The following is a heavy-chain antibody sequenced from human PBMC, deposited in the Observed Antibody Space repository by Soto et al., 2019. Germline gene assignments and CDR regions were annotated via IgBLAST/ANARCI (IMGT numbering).Heavy chain of an antibody. V-gene: IGHV4-31*03. J-gene: IGHJ4*02. D-gene: IGHD2-15*01. CDR1: GGSISSGGYY. CDR2: IYYSGST. Sequence: PSETLSLTCTVSGGSISSGGYYWSWIRQHPGKGLEWIGYIYYSGSTYYNPSLKSRVTISVDTSKNQFSLKLSSVTAADTAVYYCARDRGNGYCSGGSCYPRAYFDYWGQGTLVTVSS. CDR3: ARDRGNGYCSGGSCYPRAYFDY.